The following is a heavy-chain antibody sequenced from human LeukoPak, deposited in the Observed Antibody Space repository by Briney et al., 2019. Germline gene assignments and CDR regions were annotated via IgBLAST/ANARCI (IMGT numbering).Heavy chain of an antibody. D-gene: IGHD6-13*01. J-gene: IGHJ4*02. Sequence: GGSLRLSCAASGFTFSSYAMSWVRQAPGKGLEWVSAISGGGSSTYYADSVKGRFTISRDNSKNTLYLQMNSLRAEDTAIYYCAKGIAAAGPYFDYWGQGTLVTISS. V-gene: IGHV3-23*01. CDR2: ISGGGSST. CDR1: GFTFSSYA. CDR3: AKGIAAAGPYFDY.